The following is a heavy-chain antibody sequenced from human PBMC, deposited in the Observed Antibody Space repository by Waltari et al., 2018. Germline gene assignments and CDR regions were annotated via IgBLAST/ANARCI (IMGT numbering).Heavy chain of an antibody. CDR1: GFTFSSYW. CDR2: IKQDGSEK. Sequence: EVQLVESGGGLVKPGGSLRLSCAASGFTFSSYWMSGVRQPPGKGLEWVANIKQDGSEKYYVDSVKGRFTISRDNAKNSLYLQMNSLRAEDTAVYYCARDPTRALTYYYYGMDVWGQGTTVTVSS. D-gene: IGHD5-12*01. CDR3: ARDPTRALTYYYYGMDV. V-gene: IGHV3-7*01. J-gene: IGHJ6*02.